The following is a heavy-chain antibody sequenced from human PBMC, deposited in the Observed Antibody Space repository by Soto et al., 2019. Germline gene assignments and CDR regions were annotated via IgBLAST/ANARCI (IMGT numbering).Heavy chain of an antibody. CDR1: GYTFASYY. CDR2: INPSGGST. J-gene: IGHJ5*02. CDR3: ARANSVLTSSENWFDP. V-gene: IGHV1-46*03. D-gene: IGHD2-8*01. Sequence: ASVKVSCKASGYTFASYYRQWVRQAPGQGLEWMGIINPSGGSTSYAQKFQGRVTMTRDTSTSTVYMELSSLRSEDTAVYYCARANSVLTSSENWFDPWGQGTLVTVSS.